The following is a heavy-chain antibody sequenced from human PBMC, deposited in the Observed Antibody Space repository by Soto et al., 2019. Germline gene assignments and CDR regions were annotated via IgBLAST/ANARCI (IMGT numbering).Heavy chain of an antibody. V-gene: IGHV3-11*01. CDR1: GFTFSDYY. CDR2: ISSSGSTI. Sequence: GGSLRLSRAASGFTFSDYYMSWIRQAPGKGLEWVSYISSSGSTIYYADSVKGRFTISRDNAKNSLYLQMNSLRAEDTAVYYCAIGNKYYDILTCYTDLDYWVQVTLVAVSS. D-gene: IGHD3-9*01. CDR3: AIGNKYYDILTCYTDLDY. J-gene: IGHJ4*02.